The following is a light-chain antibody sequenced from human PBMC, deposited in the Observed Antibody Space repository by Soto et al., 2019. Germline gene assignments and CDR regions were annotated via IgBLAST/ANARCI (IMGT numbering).Light chain of an antibody. CDR1: RSVSNN. Sequence: EIVLTQSPATLSLSPGERATLSCRASRSVSNNLAWYQGKPGQGXWLLIYGASTRATGIPARFSGSGSGTEFTLTISSLQSEDFAVYYCQHYNNWPSWTFGQGTKVEI. J-gene: IGKJ1*01. CDR2: GAS. V-gene: IGKV3-15*01. CDR3: QHYNNWPSWT.